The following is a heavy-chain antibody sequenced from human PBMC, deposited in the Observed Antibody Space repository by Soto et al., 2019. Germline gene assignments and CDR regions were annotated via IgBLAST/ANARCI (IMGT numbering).Heavy chain of an antibody. CDR2: IYYSGRS. CDR1: GGYITSSSYY. Sequence: SEPLSLTSTVSGGYITSSSYYWGRIRQPPGKGLEWIGGIYYSGRSYYNPSLKSRVTMSVDTSKNQFSLTLNSVTAADAAVYYCARQRTTVVTQAYFDHWGQGTLVTVSS. CDR3: ARQRTTVVTQAYFDH. J-gene: IGHJ4*02. V-gene: IGHV4-39*01. D-gene: IGHD4-17*01.